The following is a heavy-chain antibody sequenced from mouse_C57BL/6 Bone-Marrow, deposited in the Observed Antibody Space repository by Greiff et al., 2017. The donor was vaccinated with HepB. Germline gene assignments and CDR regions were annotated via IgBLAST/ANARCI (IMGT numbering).Heavy chain of an antibody. D-gene: IGHD1-1*01. V-gene: IGHV14-4*01. Sequence: EVKLMESGAELVRPGASVKLSCTASGFNIKDDYMHWVKQRPEQGLELIGWIDPENGDTEYASKFQGKATITADTSSNTAYLQLSSLTSEDTAVYYCTTVITTEGGFAYWGQGTLVTVSA. CDR2: IDPENGDT. J-gene: IGHJ3*01. CDR3: TTVITTEGGFAY. CDR1: GFNIKDDY.